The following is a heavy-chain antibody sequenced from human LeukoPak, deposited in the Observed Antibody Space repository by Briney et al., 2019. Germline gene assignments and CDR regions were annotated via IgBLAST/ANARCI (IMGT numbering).Heavy chain of an antibody. V-gene: IGHV3-48*01. Sequence: PGGSLRLSCAASGFAFSSYSMNWVRQAPGKGLEWVSYISSSSSTIYYADSVKGRFTISRDNAKNSLYLQMNSLRAEDTAVYYCARGDYDFWSGYYKGGYYFDYWGQGTLVTVSS. CDR1: GFAFSSYS. CDR2: ISSSSSTI. D-gene: IGHD3-3*01. CDR3: ARGDYDFWSGYYKGGYYFDY. J-gene: IGHJ4*02.